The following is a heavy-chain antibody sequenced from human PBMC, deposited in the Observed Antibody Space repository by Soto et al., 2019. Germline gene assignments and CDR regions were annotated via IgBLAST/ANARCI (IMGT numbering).Heavy chain of an antibody. J-gene: IGHJ6*02. CDR2: IYPGDSDT. CDR3: ARCSDSSSWYIDYYYGMDV. Sequence: PGESLKISCKGSGYSFTSYLIGWVRQMPGKGLEWMGIIYPGDSDTRYSPSFQGQVTISADKSISTAYLQWSSLKASDTAMYYCARCSDSSSWYIDYYYGMDVWGQGTTVTVSS. D-gene: IGHD6-13*01. V-gene: IGHV5-51*01. CDR1: GYSFTSYL.